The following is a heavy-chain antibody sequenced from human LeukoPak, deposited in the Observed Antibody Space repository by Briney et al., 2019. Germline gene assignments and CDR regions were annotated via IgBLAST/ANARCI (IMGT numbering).Heavy chain of an antibody. CDR2: MNQDGSEK. CDR3: ARDLQLELDAFDI. CDR1: GFNFRSSY. J-gene: IGHJ3*02. Sequence: PGGSLRLSCVASGFNFRSSYMSWVRQAPGKGLEWVANMNQDGSEKNSVDSIKGRFTISRDNAKNSLYLQMNSLRAEDTAVYYCARDLQLELDAFDIWGQGTMVTVSS. V-gene: IGHV3-7*01. D-gene: IGHD1-1*01.